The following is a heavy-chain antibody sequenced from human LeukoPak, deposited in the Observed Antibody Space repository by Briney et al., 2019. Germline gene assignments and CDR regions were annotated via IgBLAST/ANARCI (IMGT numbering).Heavy chain of an antibody. V-gene: IGHV4-34*01. Sequence: SETLSLTCAVYGGSFSGYYWSWIRQPPGKGLEWIGEINHSGSTNYNPSLKSRVTISVDTSKNQFSLKLSSVTAADTAVYYCARVKDSIDAFDIWGQGTMVTVSS. CDR3: ARVKDSIDAFDI. J-gene: IGHJ3*02. CDR1: GGSFSGYY. CDR2: INHSGST. D-gene: IGHD2-21*01.